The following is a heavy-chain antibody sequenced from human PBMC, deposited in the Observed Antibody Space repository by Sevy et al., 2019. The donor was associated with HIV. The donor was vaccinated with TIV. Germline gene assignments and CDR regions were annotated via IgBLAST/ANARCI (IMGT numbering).Heavy chain of an antibody. D-gene: IGHD3-9*01. CDR3: ARDSDDYDILTGYYPDVYYYYGMDV. Sequence: GGSLRLSCAASGFTFSSYSVNWVRQAPGKGLEWVSSISSSSSYIYYADSVKGRFTISRDNAKNSLYLQMNSLRAEDTAVYYCARDSDDYDILTGYYPDVYYYYGMDVWGQGTTVTVSS. CDR1: GFTFSSYS. V-gene: IGHV3-21*01. J-gene: IGHJ6*02. CDR2: ISSSSSYI.